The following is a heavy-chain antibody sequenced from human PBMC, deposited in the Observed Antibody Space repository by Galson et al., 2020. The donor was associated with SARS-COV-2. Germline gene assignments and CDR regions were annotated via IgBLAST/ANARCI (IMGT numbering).Heavy chain of an antibody. CDR3: AKDRYDSSGYYSHYYGMDV. CDR2: ISGSGGST. CDR1: GFTFISYA. J-gene: IGHJ6*02. D-gene: IGHD3-22*01. Sequence: GGSLRLSCAASGFTFISYAMSWVRQAPGKGLEWVSAISGSGGSTYYADSVKGRFTISRDNSKNTLYLQMNSLRAEDTAVYYCAKDRYDSSGYYSHYYGMDVWGQGTTVTVSS. V-gene: IGHV3-23*01.